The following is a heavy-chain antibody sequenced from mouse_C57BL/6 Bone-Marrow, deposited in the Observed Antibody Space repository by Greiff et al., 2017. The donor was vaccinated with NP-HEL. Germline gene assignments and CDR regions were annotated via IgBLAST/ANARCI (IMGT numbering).Heavy chain of an antibody. CDR3: TTHYDYDGYYFDY. V-gene: IGHV14-4*01. CDR1: GFNIKDDY. Sequence: EVKLVESGAELVRPGASVKLSCTASGFNIKDDYMHWVKQRPEQGLEWIGWIDPENGDTEYASKFQGKATITADTSSNTAYLQLSSLTSEDTAVYYCTTHYDYDGYYFDYWGQGTTLTVSS. D-gene: IGHD2-4*01. CDR2: IDPENGDT. J-gene: IGHJ2*01.